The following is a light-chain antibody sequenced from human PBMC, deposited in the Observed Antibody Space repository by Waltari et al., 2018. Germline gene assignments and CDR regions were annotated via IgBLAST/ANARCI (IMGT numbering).Light chain of an antibody. J-gene: IGKJ3*01. Sequence: DIVMTQSLLSLPVTPGEPASISCRSSQSFLHSNGYSFLDWYLQKPGQSPQLLIYLGSNRASGVPDRFSGSGSGTDFTLKISRVEAEDVGVYYCMQALQTPFTFGPGTKVDIK. CDR3: MQALQTPFT. CDR1: QSFLHSNGYSF. CDR2: LGS. V-gene: IGKV2-28*01.